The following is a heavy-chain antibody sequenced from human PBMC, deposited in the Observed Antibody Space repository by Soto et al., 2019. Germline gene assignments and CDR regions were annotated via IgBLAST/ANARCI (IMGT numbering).Heavy chain of an antibody. J-gene: IGHJ4*02. Sequence: QVQLVQSGAEVKKPGSSVKVSCAASGGSLNNYAVSWVRRTPGQGFEWLGEIIPAFGTPNYAQKFQDRVTITADVLTNAVFMERSSLRSEDTAEYYCAREGLRRGALDYWGQGSLVTVSS. CDR2: IIPAFGTP. V-gene: IGHV1-69*01. D-gene: IGHD6-6*01. CDR1: GGSLNNYA. CDR3: AREGLRRGALDY.